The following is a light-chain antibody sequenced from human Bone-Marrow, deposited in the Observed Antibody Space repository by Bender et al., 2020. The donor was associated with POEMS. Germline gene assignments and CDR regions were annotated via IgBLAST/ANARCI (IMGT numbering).Light chain of an antibody. J-gene: IGLJ3*02. CDR1: SSDIGAYNC. CDR3: QSYDNSLGGWV. V-gene: IGLV2-14*03. Sequence: QSALTQPASVSGSPGQSITISCSGTSSDIGAYNCVSWYQQHPDKAPKLMIYDVSNRPSGVSNRFSGSKSGNTASLTVSGLQAEDEGDYYCQSYDNSLGGWVFGGGTKLTVL. CDR2: DVS.